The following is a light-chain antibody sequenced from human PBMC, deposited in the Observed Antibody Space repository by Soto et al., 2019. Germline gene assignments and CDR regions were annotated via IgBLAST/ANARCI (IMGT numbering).Light chain of an antibody. CDR2: GAS. CDR1: QSVSSN. J-gene: IGKJ1*01. Sequence: EIVMTQSPATLSVSPGERATLSCRASQSVSSNLAWSQQKRGQAPRPLIYGASNRAPGIPDRFSGSGSGTDFTLTISRLELEDFAVYYWQQYGSSGTFGQGTKVDIK. V-gene: IGKV3-20*01. CDR3: QQYGSSGT.